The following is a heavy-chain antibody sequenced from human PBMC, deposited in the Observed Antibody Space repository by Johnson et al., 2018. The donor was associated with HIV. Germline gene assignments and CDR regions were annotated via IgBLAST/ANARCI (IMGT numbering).Heavy chain of an antibody. J-gene: IGHJ3*02. Sequence: VHLVESGGGVVQPGTSLTLSCAASGFPFRDTAMPWVRQAPGRGMEWLAVIIFDGVYKHHAESVRGRFTISRDNSKNTLYLQMNSLRAGDSAVYYCARVGGSWMLDAFDIWGQGTVVTVSS. CDR1: GFPFRDTA. D-gene: IGHD3-10*01. CDR3: ARVGGSWMLDAFDI. CDR2: IIFDGVYK. V-gene: IGHV3-30-3*01.